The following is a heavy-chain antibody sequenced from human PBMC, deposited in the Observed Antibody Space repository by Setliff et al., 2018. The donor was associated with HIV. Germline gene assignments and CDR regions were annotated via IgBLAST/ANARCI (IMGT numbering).Heavy chain of an antibody. V-gene: IGHV4-31*03. J-gene: IGHJ4*02. D-gene: IGHD3-22*01. CDR3: ARVNKDSYDSSGNYAFEN. CDR1: GGSISSGGYY. Sequence: PSETLSLTCTVSGGSISSGGYYWSWIRQHPGKGLEWIGYIYYSGSTYYNPSLKSRVTISVDTSKNQFSLKLRSVTAADTAVYYCARVNKDSYDSSGNYAFENWGQGTLVTVSS. CDR2: IYYSGST.